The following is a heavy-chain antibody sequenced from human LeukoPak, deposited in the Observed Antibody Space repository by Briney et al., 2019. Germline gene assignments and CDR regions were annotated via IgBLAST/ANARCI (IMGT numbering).Heavy chain of an antibody. V-gene: IGHV4-30-2*01. J-gene: IGHJ5*02. CDR2: SYHGGST. Sequence: SQTLSLTCDVSGGSMSSSRFSWSWLRQPPGKGLEWIGYSYHGGSTHYNPSLQSRVTISVDRSKKQFSLNLHSVTAADTAVYYCARMVVDVTRWFDPWGQGTLVTVSS. D-gene: IGHD2-15*01. CDR3: ARMVVDVTRWFDP. CDR1: GGSMSSSRFS.